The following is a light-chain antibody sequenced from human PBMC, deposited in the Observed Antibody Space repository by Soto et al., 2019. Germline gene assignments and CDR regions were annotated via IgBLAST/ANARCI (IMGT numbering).Light chain of an antibody. CDR3: HSYDSRLSGVV. CDR1: SSNIGAGFD. Sequence: QSVLTQPPSVSGAPGQRVTISCTGNSSNIGAGFDVHWYQQLPGTAPKLLIDDNSNRPSGVPDRFSGSKSGTSASLAITGLQAEDGTDYYCHSYDSRLSGVVFGGGTKLTVL. J-gene: IGLJ2*01. CDR2: DNS. V-gene: IGLV1-40*01.